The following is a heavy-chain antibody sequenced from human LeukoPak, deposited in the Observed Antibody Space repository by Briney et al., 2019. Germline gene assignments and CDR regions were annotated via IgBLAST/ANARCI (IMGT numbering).Heavy chain of an antibody. D-gene: IGHD3-22*01. Sequence: PSQTLSLTCAVSGGSISSGGYSWSWIRQPPGKGLEWIGYIYHSGSTYYNPSLKSRVTISVDRSKNQFSLKLSSATAADTAVYYCARVSYYYDSSGYYYAYFQHWGQGTLVTVSS. J-gene: IGHJ1*01. V-gene: IGHV4-30-2*01. CDR3: ARVSYYYDSSGYYYAYFQH. CDR2: IYHSGST. CDR1: GGSISSGGYS.